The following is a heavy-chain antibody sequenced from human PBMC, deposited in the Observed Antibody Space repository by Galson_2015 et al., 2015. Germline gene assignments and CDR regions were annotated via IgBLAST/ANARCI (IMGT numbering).Heavy chain of an antibody. CDR2: INPNSGGT. Sequence: SVKVSCKASGYTFTGYYMHWVRQAPGQGLEWMGWINPNSGGTNYAQKFQGWVTMTRDTSISTAYMELSRLRSDDAAVYYCARVVRVGYSSGWNDYWGQGTLVPVSS. D-gene: IGHD6-19*01. V-gene: IGHV1-2*04. CDR3: ARVVRVGYSSGWNDY. CDR1: GYTFTGYY. J-gene: IGHJ4*02.